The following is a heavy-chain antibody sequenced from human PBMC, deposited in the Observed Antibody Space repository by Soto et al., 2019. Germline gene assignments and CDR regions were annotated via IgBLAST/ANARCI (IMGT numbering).Heavy chain of an antibody. D-gene: IGHD2-15*01. J-gene: IGHJ4*02. V-gene: IGHV1-46*01. CDR2: INPSGGST. CDR3: ASGPDIVVEAAASFDY. CDR1: GYTFTSYY. Sequence: ASVKVSCKASGYTFTSYYMHWVRQAPGQGLEWMGIINPSGGSTSYAQKFQGRVTMTRDTSASTVYMELSSLRSEATAVYYCASGPDIVVEAAASFDYWGQGTLVTVSS.